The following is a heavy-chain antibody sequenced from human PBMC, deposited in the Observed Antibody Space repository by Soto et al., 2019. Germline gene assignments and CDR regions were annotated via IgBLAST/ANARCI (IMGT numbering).Heavy chain of an antibody. J-gene: IGHJ3*02. CDR1: GGTLNNYA. CDR2: IIPILGSA. Sequence: VASVKVSCKASGGTLNNYAISWVRQAPGQGLEWMGGIIPILGSANYAQKFQDRVTITADESTSTTYMELSSLRSEDAAVYYCASRERVGAFDIWGQGTMVTVSS. D-gene: IGHD1-26*01. V-gene: IGHV1-69*13. CDR3: ASRERVGAFDI.